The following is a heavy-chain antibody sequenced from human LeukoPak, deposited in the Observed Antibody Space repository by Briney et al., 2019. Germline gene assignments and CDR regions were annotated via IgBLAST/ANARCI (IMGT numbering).Heavy chain of an antibody. CDR2: IYHSGST. CDR1: GYSISSGYY. D-gene: IGHD2-2*01. V-gene: IGHV4-38-2*02. CDR3: ARVGSTSYYYYYYMDV. J-gene: IGHJ6*03. Sequence: SETLSLTCTVSGYSISSGYYWGWIRQPPGKGLEWIGSIYHSGSTYYNPSLKSRVTISVDTSKNQFSLKLSSVTAVDTAVYYCARVGSTSYYYYYYMDVWGKGTTVTVSS.